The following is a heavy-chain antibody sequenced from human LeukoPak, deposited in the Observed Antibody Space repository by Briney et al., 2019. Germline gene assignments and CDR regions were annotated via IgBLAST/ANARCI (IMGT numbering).Heavy chain of an antibody. CDR2: INTDGSTI. D-gene: IGHD2-15*01. Sequence: GGSLRLSCAASGFTFSSYWMHWVRQAPGKGLVWVSRINTDGSTINYADSVKGRFTISRDNAKNTLYLQMSSLRAEDTAVYYCARDWCSGGSCYRGDWGQGTLVTVSS. CDR3: ARDWCSGGSCYRGD. J-gene: IGHJ4*02. CDR1: GFTFSSYW. V-gene: IGHV3-74*01.